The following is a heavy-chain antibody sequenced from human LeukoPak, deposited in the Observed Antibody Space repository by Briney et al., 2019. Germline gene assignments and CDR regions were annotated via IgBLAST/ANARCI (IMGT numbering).Heavy chain of an antibody. D-gene: IGHD3-3*01. J-gene: IGHJ4*02. V-gene: IGHV3-53*01. CDR3: ARAFTILPGD. CDR1: GFTVSSNY. CDR2: IYSGGST. Sequence: GRSLRLSCAASGFTVSSNYMSWVRQAPGKGLEWVSVIYSGGSTYYADSVKGRFTISRDNSKNTLYLQMNSLRAEDTAVYYCARAFTILPGDWGQGTLVTVSS.